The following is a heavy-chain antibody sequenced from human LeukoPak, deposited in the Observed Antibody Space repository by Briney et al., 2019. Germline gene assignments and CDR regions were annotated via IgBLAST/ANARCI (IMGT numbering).Heavy chain of an antibody. D-gene: IGHD3-3*01. Sequence: SVKVSCKASGGTFSSYALSWMRQAPGQGLEWMGRVIPMFDVTDYAQKLQGRVTMTTDTSTSTAYMELRSLRSDDTAVYYCARDTPPADFWSGYYTSYYYYMDVWGKGTTVTVSS. J-gene: IGHJ6*03. V-gene: IGHV1-69*10. CDR2: VIPMFDVT. CDR3: ARDTPPADFWSGYYTSYYYYMDV. CDR1: GGTFSSYA.